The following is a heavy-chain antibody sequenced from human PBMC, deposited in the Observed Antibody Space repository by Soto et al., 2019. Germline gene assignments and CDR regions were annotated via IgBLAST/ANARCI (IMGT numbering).Heavy chain of an antibody. Sequence: QVQLVESGGGVAQPGRSLRLSCAASGFTFSSYGMHWVRQAPGKGLEWVATISDDGSNKYYADSVKGRFTISRDNSKNTLYLQMNSLRVEDTAVYYCGGGWFWVDYWGQGTLVTVSS. J-gene: IGHJ4*02. CDR3: GGGWFWVDY. CDR2: ISDDGSNK. CDR1: GFTFSSYG. D-gene: IGHD6-19*01. V-gene: IGHV3-30*03.